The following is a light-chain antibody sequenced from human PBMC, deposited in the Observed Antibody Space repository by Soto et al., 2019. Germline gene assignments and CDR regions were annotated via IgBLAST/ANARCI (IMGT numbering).Light chain of an antibody. CDR3: QQSYSTPFT. V-gene: IGKV1-39*01. CDR2: AAS. CDR1: QSISSY. J-gene: IGKJ3*01. Sequence: DIQMTQSPSSLSASVGDRVTITCRASQSISSYVNWYQQKPGKAPKLLIYAASSLQGGVPSRLSGSGSGTDFTLTISSLQPEDFATYYCQQSYSTPFTFGPGTKVDIK.